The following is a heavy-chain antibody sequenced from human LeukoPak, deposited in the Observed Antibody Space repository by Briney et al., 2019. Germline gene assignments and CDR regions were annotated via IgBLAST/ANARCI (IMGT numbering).Heavy chain of an antibody. CDR3: ASAGSWVVAATNAFDI. J-gene: IGHJ3*02. CDR2: ISGSDNNT. Sequence: GGSLRLSCAASGFTYNNYAMSWVRQAPGKGLEWVSTISGSDNNTDYADSVKGRFTISRDNSKNMLYLQMNSLRAEDTAVYYCASAGSWVVAATNAFDIWGQGTMVTVSS. D-gene: IGHD2-15*01. CDR1: GFTYNNYA. V-gene: IGHV3-23*01.